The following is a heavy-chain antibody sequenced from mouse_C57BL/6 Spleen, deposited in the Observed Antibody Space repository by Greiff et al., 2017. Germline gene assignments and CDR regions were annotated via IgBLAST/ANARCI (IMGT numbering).Heavy chain of an antibody. CDR1: GFTFSSYG. CDR2: ISSGGSYT. V-gene: IGHV5-6*01. Sequence: EVQLVESGGDLVKPGGSLKLSCAASGFTFSSYGMSWVRQTPDKRLEWVATISSGGSYTYYPDSVKGRFTISRDNAKNTLYLQMSSLKSEDTAMYYCARHWGTGAYFDYWGQGTTLTVSS. D-gene: IGHD4-1*01. J-gene: IGHJ2*01. CDR3: ARHWGTGAYFDY.